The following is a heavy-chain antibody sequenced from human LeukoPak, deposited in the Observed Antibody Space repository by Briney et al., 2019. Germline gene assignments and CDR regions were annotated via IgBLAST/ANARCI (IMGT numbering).Heavy chain of an antibody. J-gene: IGHJ5*02. CDR3: ASFGSSWRGSWFDP. CDR2: INHSGST. CDR1: GGSFSGYY. V-gene: IGHV4-34*01. D-gene: IGHD6-13*01. Sequence: ASETLSLTCAVYGGSFSGYYWSWIRQPPGKGLEWIGEINHSGSTNYNPSPKSRVTISVDTSKNQFSLKLSSVTAADTAVYYCASFGSSWRGSWFDPWGQGTLVTVSS.